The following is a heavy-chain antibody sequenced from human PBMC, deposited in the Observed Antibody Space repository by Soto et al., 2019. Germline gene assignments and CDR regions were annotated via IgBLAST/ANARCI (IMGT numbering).Heavy chain of an antibody. D-gene: IGHD3-10*01. CDR3: ARREDYYGGYDY. Sequence: SETLSLTCTVSGGSISSYYWSWIRQPPGKGLEWIGYIYYSGSTNYNPSLKSRVTISVDTSKNQFSLKLSSVTAADTAVYYCARREDYYGGYDYWGQGTLVTVSS. V-gene: IGHV4-59*08. CDR1: GGSISSYY. CDR2: IYYSGST. J-gene: IGHJ4*02.